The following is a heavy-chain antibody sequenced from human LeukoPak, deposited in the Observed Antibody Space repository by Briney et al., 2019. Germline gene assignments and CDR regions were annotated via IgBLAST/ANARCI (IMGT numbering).Heavy chain of an antibody. D-gene: IGHD3-10*01. CDR1: GFTFSRFA. CDR3: AKGAGAGSFDY. J-gene: IGHJ4*02. Sequence: GGSLRLSCAASGFTFSRFAMSWVRQAPGKGLEWVSGISGSGDNTYYADSVKGHFTISRDNSKNILYLQMNSLRAEDTAIYYCAKGAGAGSFDYWGQGTLVTVSS. V-gene: IGHV3-23*01. CDR2: ISGSGDNT.